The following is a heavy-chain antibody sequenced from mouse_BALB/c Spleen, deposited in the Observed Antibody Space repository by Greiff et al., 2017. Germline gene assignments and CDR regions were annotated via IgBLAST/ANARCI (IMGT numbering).Heavy chain of an antibody. CDR1: GFTFSSYA. V-gene: IGHV5-9-3*01. D-gene: IGHD5-1*01. J-gene: IGHJ3*01. CDR3: ARRTYLS. CDR2: ISSGGSYT. Sequence: EVKLVESGGGLVKPGGSLKLSCAASGFTFSSYAMSWVRQTPEKRLEWVATISSGGSYTYYPDSVKGRFTISRDNAKNTLYLQMSSLRSEDTAMCYCARRTYLSWGQGTLVTVSA.